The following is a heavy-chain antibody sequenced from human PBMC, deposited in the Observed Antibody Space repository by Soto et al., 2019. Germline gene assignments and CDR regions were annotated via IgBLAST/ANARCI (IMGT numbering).Heavy chain of an antibody. V-gene: IGHV3-7*01. J-gene: IGHJ4*02. Sequence: GGSLRLSCAASGFTFNKYWMDWVRQAPGKGLEWVANIKEDGSEIYSVDSVKGRFTISRDNAKNSLSLQMNSLRAEDTAVYYCARDAMRGGDIDYWGQGTLVTVSS. CDR2: IKEDGSEI. CDR3: ARDAMRGGDIDY. D-gene: IGHD3-16*01. CDR1: GFTFNKYW.